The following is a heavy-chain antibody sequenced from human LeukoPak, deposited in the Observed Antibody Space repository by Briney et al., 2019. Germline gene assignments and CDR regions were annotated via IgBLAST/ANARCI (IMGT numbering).Heavy chain of an antibody. J-gene: IGHJ4*02. CDR2: IKQDGSER. D-gene: IGHD6-19*01. V-gene: IGHV3-7*03. Sequence: GGSLRLSCAASGFTFSSYWMTWVRQAPGKGLEWVANIKQDGSERNYVDSVKGRFTISRDNAKNSLYLRMNTLRDEDTAVYYCATGAGCGYWGQGTLVTVSS. CDR3: ATGAGCGY. CDR1: GFTFSSYW.